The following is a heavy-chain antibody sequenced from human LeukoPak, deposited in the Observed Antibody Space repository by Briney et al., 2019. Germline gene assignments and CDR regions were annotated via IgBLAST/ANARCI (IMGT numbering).Heavy chain of an antibody. J-gene: IGHJ4*02. CDR1: GLTFSSYG. V-gene: IGHV3-30*18. Sequence: GGSLRLSCAASGLTFSSYGMHWVRQAPGKGLEWVAMTSFDGSYKNYADSVKDRFTISRDNSKNRLYLQMNSLRAEDTAVYYCAKEFSGYLASFEYWGQGTLVTVSS. D-gene: IGHD3-22*01. CDR2: TSFDGSYK. CDR3: AKEFSGYLASFEY.